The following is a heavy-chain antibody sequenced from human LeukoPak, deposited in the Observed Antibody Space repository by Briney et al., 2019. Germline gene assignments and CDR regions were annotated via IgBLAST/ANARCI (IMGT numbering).Heavy chain of an antibody. J-gene: IGHJ4*02. Sequence: ASVKVSCKASGYIFTGYYLHWVRQAPGQGLEWMGWINPNSGATNYAQKFQGRVTMTRDTSISTAYMELSRLISDDTAVYHCARGGRGYSYGELDYWGQGTLVTVSS. CDR3: ARGGRGYSYGELDY. CDR2: INPNSGAT. CDR1: GYIFTGYY. D-gene: IGHD5-18*01. V-gene: IGHV1-2*02.